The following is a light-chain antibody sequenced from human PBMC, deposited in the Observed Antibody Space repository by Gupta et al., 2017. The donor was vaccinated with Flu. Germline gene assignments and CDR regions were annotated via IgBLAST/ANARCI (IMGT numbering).Light chain of an antibody. V-gene: IGLV3-25*02. Sequence: SSELTQPPSVSVSPGPTARSTCSRDALPKQYAYWYQHKPAQAPGMGIYIESERPSGSPAGFSAASSGTTATFTTTVAHAEEEADDDDHYDDSTDTHNGGFGGGTKVTVL. J-gene: IGLJ3*02. CDR3: HYDDSTDTHNGG. CDR1: ALPKQY. CDR2: IES.